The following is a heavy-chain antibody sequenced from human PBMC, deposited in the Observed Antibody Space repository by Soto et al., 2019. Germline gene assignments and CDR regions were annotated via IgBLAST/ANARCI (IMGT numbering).Heavy chain of an antibody. CDR2: IYHSGST. V-gene: IGHV4-30-2*01. J-gene: IGHJ5*02. CDR1: GDSISRGAYS. D-gene: IGHD2-2*01. CDR3: ARVPDR. Sequence: SETLSLTCAVAGDSISRGAYSWSWIRQPPGKGLEWIGYIYHSGSTYYNPSLKSRVTISVDRSKNQFSLKLSSVTAADTAVYYCARVPDRWGQGTLVTVSS.